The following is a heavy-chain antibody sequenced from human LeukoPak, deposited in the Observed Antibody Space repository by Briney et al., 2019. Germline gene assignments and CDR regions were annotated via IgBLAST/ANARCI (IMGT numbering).Heavy chain of an antibody. J-gene: IGHJ4*02. CDR3: ARESYDYDYVWGSYRYFGY. V-gene: IGHV1-3*03. CDR1: GYTFTSYA. CDR2: INAGNGNT. Sequence: ASVKVSCKASGYTFTSYAMHWVRQAPGQRLEWMGWINAGNGNTKYSQEFQGRVTITRDTSASTAYMELSSLRSEDMAVYYCARESYDYDYVWGSYRYFGYWGQGTLVTVSS. D-gene: IGHD3-16*02.